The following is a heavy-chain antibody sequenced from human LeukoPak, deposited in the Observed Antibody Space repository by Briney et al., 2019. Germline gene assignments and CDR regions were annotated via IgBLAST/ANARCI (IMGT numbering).Heavy chain of an antibody. Sequence: GGSLRLSCAASGFTFSTYTMNWVRQAPGKGLEWVSSISSSSSDIYYADSVKGRFTISRDNAKNSLYLQMNSLRAEDTAIYYCAKPARVGAVDYWGQGTLVTVSS. D-gene: IGHD6-13*01. J-gene: IGHJ4*02. CDR2: ISSSSSDI. CDR1: GFTFSTYT. V-gene: IGHV3-21*04. CDR3: AKPARVGAVDY.